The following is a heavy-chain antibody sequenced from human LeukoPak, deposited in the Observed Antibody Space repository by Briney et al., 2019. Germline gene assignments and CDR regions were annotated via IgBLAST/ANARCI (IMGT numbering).Heavy chain of an antibody. Sequence: PGGSLRLSCAASGFTFSSYGMHWVRQAPGKGLEWVAVISYDGSNKYYADSVKGRFTISRDNSKNTLYLQMNSLRDEDTAIYYCAKDTLVVIAAGGAFDIWGHGTMVTVSS. J-gene: IGHJ3*02. D-gene: IGHD2-15*01. CDR3: AKDTLVVIAAGGAFDI. CDR2: ISYDGSNK. V-gene: IGHV3-30*18. CDR1: GFTFSSYG.